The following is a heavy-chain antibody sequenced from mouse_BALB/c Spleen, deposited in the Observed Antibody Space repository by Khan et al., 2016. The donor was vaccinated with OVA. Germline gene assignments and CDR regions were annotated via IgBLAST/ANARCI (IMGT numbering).Heavy chain of an antibody. V-gene: IGHV3-2*02. D-gene: IGHD2-4*01. CDR1: GYSITSEYV. Sequence: EVELVESGPGLVKPSQSLSLTCTVTGYSITSEYVWNWIRQFPGNKLEWMGYINYSGNTRFNPSLKSRTSITRDTSKNQFFLQLNSVTTEDTATYYCARKDYYDYDPFPYWGQGTLVTVSA. CDR2: INYSGNT. J-gene: IGHJ3*01. CDR3: ARKDYYDYDPFPY.